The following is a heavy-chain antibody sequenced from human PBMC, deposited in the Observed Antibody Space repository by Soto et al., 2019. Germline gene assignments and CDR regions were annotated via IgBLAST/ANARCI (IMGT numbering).Heavy chain of an antibody. V-gene: IGHV4-59*01. CDR3: ARGDTGGHFYFDY. CDR1: GIYCTSN. D-gene: IGHD5-18*01. Sequence: SAPLCLPCLFPGIYCTSNWSWIRQPPGKGPEWIGFAHYSGTTKYTPSLKSRVTISLDMPKRQFSLNLSSVTAADTAVYFCARGDTGGHFYFDYWGQGAMVTVS. J-gene: IGHJ4*02. CDR2: AHYSGTT.